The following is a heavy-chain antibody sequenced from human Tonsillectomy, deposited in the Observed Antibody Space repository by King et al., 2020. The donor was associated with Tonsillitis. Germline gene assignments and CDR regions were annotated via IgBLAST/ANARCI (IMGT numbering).Heavy chain of an antibody. V-gene: IGHV4-31*03. D-gene: IGHD5-24*01. CDR1: GGSISSGGYY. J-gene: IGHJ2*01. Sequence: VQLQESGPGLVKPSQTLSLTRTVSGGSISSGGYYWSWIRQHPGKGLEWIGYIYYSGSTYYNPSLKSRGTISVDTSKNQFSLKLSSVTAADTAVYYCAREARRMGWYFDLWGRGTLVTVSS. CDR2: IYYSGST. CDR3: AREARRMGWYFDL.